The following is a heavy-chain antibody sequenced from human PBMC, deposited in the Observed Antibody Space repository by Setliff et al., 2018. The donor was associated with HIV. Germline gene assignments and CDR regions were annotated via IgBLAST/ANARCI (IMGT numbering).Heavy chain of an antibody. D-gene: IGHD2-2*01. J-gene: IGHJ4*02. V-gene: IGHV4-4*07. Sequence: SETLSLTCTVSDDSISSNYWSWIRQSAGKGLEWVGRIYTGGKTNYNPSLKGRVTMSVDTSKNQFSLNLSSVTAADTAVYYCARDRMPMASWVPDKWGQGTLVTVSS. CDR2: IYTGGKT. CDR1: DDSISSNY. CDR3: ARDRMPMASWVPDK.